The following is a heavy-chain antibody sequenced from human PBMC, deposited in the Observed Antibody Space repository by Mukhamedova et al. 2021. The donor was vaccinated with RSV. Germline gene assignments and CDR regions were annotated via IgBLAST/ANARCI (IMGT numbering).Heavy chain of an antibody. V-gene: IGHV1-3*01. J-gene: IGHJ6*02. D-gene: IGHD3-16*01. CDR3: AREGGGYYGMDV. CDR2: INAGNGNT. Sequence: GQRLERMGWINAGNGNTKYSQKFQGRVTITRDTSASTAYMELSSLRSEDTAVYYCAREGGGYYGMDVWGQGTTVTVSS.